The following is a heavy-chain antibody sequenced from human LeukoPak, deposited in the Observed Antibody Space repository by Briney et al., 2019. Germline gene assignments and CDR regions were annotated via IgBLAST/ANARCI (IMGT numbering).Heavy chain of an antibody. J-gene: IGHJ4*02. V-gene: IGHV4-38-2*02. CDR2: IYHSGST. CDR1: GYSISSGYY. Sequence: SETLSLTCTVSGYSISSGYYWGWIRQPPGKGLEWIGSIYHSGSTYYNPSLKSRVTISVDTSKNQFSLKLSSVTAADTAVYYCAREEGGAGSSREFDYWGQRTLVTVSS. CDR3: AREEGGAGSSREFDY. D-gene: IGHD6-13*01.